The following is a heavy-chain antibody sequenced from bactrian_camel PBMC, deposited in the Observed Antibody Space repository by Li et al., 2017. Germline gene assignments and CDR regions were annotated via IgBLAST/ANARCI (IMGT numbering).Heavy chain of an antibody. D-gene: IGHD2*01. CDR2: IGTNGVTT. CDR3: AANFGPYCSGPYLARRANF. J-gene: IGHJ4*01. V-gene: IGHV3S1*01. CDR1: GYHHSAYC. Sequence: HVQLVESGGGSVQTGGSLRLSCAASGYHHSAYCLAWFRQAPGKAREGVAGIGTNGVTTTTDSVKGRFTISRDSAKTTLFLEMNSLKPEDTAMYYCAANFGPYCSGPYLARRANFWGQGTQVTVS.